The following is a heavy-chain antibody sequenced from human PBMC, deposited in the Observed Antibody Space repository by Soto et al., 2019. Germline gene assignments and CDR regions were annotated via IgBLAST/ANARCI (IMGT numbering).Heavy chain of an antibody. CDR2: IIPILGIA. V-gene: IGHV1-69*02. CDR1: GGTFSSYT. D-gene: IGHD2-2*01. Sequence: VQLVQSGAEVKKPGSSVKVSCKASGGTFSSYTISWVRQAPGQGLEWMGRIIPILGIANYAQKFRGRVTITADKSTSPAYMELSSLRSEDTAVYYCARDYCSSTSCYAEDWYFELWGRGTLVPVSS. CDR3: ARDYCSSTSCYAEDWYFEL. J-gene: IGHJ2*01.